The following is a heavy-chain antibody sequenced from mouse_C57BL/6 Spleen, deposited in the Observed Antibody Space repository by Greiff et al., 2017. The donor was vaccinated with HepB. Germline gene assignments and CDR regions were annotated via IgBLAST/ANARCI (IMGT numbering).Heavy chain of an antibody. Sequence: QVQLKQSGAELARPGASVKMSCKASGYTFTSYTMHWVKQRPGQGLEWIGYINPSSGYTKYNQKFKDKATLTADKSSSTAYMQLSSLTSEDSAVYYCARHYGSSYAWFAYWGQGTLVTVSA. CDR1: GYTFTSYT. J-gene: IGHJ3*01. CDR3: ARHYGSSYAWFAY. D-gene: IGHD1-1*01. V-gene: IGHV1-4*01. CDR2: INPSSGYT.